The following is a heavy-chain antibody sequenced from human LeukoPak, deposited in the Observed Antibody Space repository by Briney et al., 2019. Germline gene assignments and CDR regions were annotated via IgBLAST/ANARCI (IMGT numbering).Heavy chain of an antibody. Sequence: VKVSCKASGYTFNSHGITWVRQAPGQGLEWMGWISTYNGNTNYAQKLQGRVTITTDTSTSTVYMELRSLRSDDTAVYYCARDQYYDSKGWFDPWGQETLVTV. V-gene: IGHV1-18*01. J-gene: IGHJ5*02. CDR3: ARDQYYDSKGWFDP. CDR2: ISTYNGNT. CDR1: GYTFNSHG. D-gene: IGHD3-16*01.